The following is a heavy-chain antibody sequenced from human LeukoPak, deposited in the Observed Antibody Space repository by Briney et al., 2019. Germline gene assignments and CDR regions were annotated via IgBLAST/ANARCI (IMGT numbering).Heavy chain of an antibody. CDR3: ARVLYGSGSYYWFDP. CDR2: ISAYNGNT. CDR1: GYTLTSYG. D-gene: IGHD3-10*01. V-gene: IGHV1-18*01. Sequence: ASVKVSCKASGYTLTSYGISWVRQAPGQGLEWMGWISAYNGNTNYAQKFQGRVTMTRDTSISTAYMELSRLRSDDTAVYYCARVLYGSGSYYWFDPWGQGTLVTVSS. J-gene: IGHJ5*02.